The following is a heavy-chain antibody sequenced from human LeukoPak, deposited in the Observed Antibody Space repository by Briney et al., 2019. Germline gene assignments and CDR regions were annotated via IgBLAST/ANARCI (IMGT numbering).Heavy chain of an antibody. V-gene: IGHV4-59*01. Sequence: KSPETLSLTCTVSGGSISPYYWSWIRQPPGKGLEWLGYIYYSGNTEYKPSLKSRVAMSVDTSKNQFSLRLSSVTAADTAIYYCARSTGSTMFIDYWGQGTLVTVSS. CDR2: IYYSGNT. CDR1: GGSISPYY. CDR3: ARSTGSTMFIDY. D-gene: IGHD3-10*02. J-gene: IGHJ4*02.